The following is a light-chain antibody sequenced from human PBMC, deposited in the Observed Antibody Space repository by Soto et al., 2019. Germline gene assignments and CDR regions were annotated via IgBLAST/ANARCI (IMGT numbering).Light chain of an antibody. CDR1: HDISNY. CDR3: LQDYNYPRT. CDR2: DAS. J-gene: IGKJ1*01. Sequence: IQLTQPPTSLSASIGDRVTITCQASHDISNYLNWYQQRPGKAPKLLIYDASTLQTGVPSRFRGSGYGTDFTLTISSLQPEDFATYYCLQDYNYPRTFGQGTKVDIK. V-gene: IGKV1-33*01.